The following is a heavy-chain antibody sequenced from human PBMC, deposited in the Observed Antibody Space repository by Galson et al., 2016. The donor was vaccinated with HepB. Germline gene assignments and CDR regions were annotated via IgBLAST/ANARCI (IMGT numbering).Heavy chain of an antibody. D-gene: IGHD7-27*01. J-gene: IGHJ4*02. Sequence: SLRLSCAASGFTFSSSEMNWVRQAPGKGLEWVSYVSSSCSTIYYADSVKGRFTISRDNAKNSLYLQMSSRRAEDTAVYYCTSEPTDSGEGYWGQGTLVTVSS. V-gene: IGHV3-48*03. CDR3: TSEPTDSGEGY. CDR2: VSSSCSTI. CDR1: GFTFSSSE.